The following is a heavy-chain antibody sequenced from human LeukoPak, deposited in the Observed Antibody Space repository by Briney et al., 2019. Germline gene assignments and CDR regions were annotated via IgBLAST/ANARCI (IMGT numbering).Heavy chain of an antibody. Sequence: SETLSLTCTVSGYSISSGYYWGWIRQPPGKGLEWIGSIYHSGSTYYNPSLKSRVTISVDTSKNQFSLKLSSVTAADTAVYYCARDDHIVVVTASDAFDIWGQGTMVSVSS. CDR3: ARDDHIVVVTASDAFDI. CDR2: IYHSGST. J-gene: IGHJ3*02. D-gene: IGHD2-21*02. V-gene: IGHV4-38-2*02. CDR1: GYSISSGYY.